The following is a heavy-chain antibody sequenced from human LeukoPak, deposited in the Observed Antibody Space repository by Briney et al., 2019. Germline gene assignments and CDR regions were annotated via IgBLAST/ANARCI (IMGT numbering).Heavy chain of an antibody. CDR3: AKGSGSFWRYSFDY. Sequence: GGSLRLSCAASGFTFTSYSMNWVRQAPGKGLEWVSGIVASGATTYYADSVKGRFTISRDNSQNTLYLQMHSLRADDTAVYYCAKGSGSFWRYSFDYWGQGTLLTVSS. CDR1: GFTFTSYS. V-gene: IGHV3-23*01. CDR2: IVASGATT. D-gene: IGHD1-26*01. J-gene: IGHJ4*02.